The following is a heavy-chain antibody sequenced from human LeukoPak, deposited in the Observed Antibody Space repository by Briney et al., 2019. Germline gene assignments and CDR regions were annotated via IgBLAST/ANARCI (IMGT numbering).Heavy chain of an antibody. V-gene: IGHV4-59*08. Sequence: KTSETLSLTCTVSGGSISSYYWSWIRQPPGKGLEWIGYIYYSGSTNYNPSLKSRVTISVDTSKNQFSLKLSSVTAADTAVCYCARSKSMIVDYWGQGTLVTVSS. CDR3: ARSKSMIVDY. CDR1: GGSISSYY. CDR2: IYYSGST. J-gene: IGHJ4*02. D-gene: IGHD3-22*01.